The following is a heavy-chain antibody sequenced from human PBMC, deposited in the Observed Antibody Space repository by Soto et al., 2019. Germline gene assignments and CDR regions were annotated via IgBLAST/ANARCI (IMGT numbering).Heavy chain of an antibody. Sequence: ASVKVSCKASGYTFTSYDINWVRQATGQGLEWMGWMNPNSGNTGYAQEFQGRVTMTRNTSISTAYMELSSLRSEDTAVYYCARVNTQNYYVLGSYPPYYFAFWCQGTLVTVSS. CDR2: MNPNSGNT. J-gene: IGHJ4*02. V-gene: IGHV1-8*01. CDR1: GYTFTSYD. CDR3: ARVNTQNYYVLGSYPPYYFAF. D-gene: IGHD3-10*01.